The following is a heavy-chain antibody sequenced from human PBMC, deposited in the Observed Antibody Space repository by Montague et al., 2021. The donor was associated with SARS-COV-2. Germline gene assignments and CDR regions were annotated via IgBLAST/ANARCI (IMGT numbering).Heavy chain of an antibody. CDR2: TYNTGST. V-gene: IGHV4-39*01. J-gene: IGHJ6*02. CDR3: ASLVLWFWTGIDYYYYGTDV. CDR1: GGSIKSNSYY. Sequence: SETLSLTCNVSGGSIKSNSYYWGWIRQPPGKGLEWIGGTYNTGSTYYNPSLKSRVSISADLSKNQFSLRLSSVTAADTAVYYCASLVLWFWTGIDYYYYGTDVWGQGTTVTVSS. D-gene: IGHD1-14*01.